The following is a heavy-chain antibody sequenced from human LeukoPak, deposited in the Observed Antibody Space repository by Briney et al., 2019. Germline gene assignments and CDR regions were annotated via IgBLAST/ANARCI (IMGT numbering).Heavy chain of an antibody. CDR1: GYTFTGYY. CDR3: AREGAYSSSWYVPYYYYYMDV. Sequence: GASVKVSCKASGYTFTGYYIHWVRQAPGQGLEWMGWINPNSDGTNYAQKFQGRVTMTRDTSISTAYMELRSLRSDDTAVYYCAREGAYSSSWYVPYYYYYMDVWGKGTTVTVSS. D-gene: IGHD6-13*01. V-gene: IGHV1-2*02. CDR2: INPNSDGT. J-gene: IGHJ6*03.